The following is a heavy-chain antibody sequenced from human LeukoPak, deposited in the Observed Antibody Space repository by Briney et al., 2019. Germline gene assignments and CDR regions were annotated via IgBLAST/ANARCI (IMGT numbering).Heavy chain of an antibody. Sequence: SETLSLTCDVSGGSITSNYWWNWVRQTPGKGLAWIGETYHSGYTNYNPSLKSRVTISVDESKSQFSLKVTSVTAADTAVYFCARGPDDLLRDFGVFDLWGQGSLVTVSS. J-gene: IGHJ4*02. V-gene: IGHV4-4*02. CDR1: GGSITSNYW. CDR2: TYHSGYT. D-gene: IGHD1-26*01. CDR3: ARGPDDLLRDFGVFDL.